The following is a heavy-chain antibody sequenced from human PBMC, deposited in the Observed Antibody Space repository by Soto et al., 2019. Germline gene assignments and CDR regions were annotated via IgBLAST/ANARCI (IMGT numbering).Heavy chain of an antibody. V-gene: IGHV3-7*05. CDR1: EFTFRSYW. Sequence: PGGALRLSCAASEFTFRSYWMTWVRQAPGKGPEWVANIKQDGSEIYYVDSVKGRFSISRDNDKNSLDLQMNSLRAEDTAVYYCARCRLDGYYFYGMDVWGQGTTGSVSS. D-gene: IGHD2-2*03. CDR3: ARCRLDGYYFYGMDV. CDR2: IKQDGSEI. J-gene: IGHJ6*02.